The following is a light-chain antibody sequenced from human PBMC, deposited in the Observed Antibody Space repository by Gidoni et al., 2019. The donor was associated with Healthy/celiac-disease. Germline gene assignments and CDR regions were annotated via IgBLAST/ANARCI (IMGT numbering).Light chain of an antibody. Sequence: EIVLTQSPGTLSWSQGERATLSYSASQSVSSSYLAWYQQKPGQAPRLLIYGASSRATGIPDRFSGSGSGTDFTLTISRLEPEDFAVYYCQQYGSSPGTFGQGTKVEIK. V-gene: IGKV3-20*01. CDR1: QSVSSSY. CDR3: QQYGSSPGT. J-gene: IGKJ1*01. CDR2: GAS.